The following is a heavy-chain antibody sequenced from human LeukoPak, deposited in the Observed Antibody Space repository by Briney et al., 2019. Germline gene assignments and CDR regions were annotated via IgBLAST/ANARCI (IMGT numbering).Heavy chain of an antibody. CDR2: IGGGGTT. Sequence: PGGSLRLSCAASGFPFSSHTMSWVRQAPGKGLEWVSAIGGGGTTYYVDSVKGRFTISRDNSKNTLYLQMSGLRVEDTAVYYCAKSIRPTNSWFDYWGQGSLVTVSS. D-gene: IGHD6-13*01. CDR3: AKSIRPTNSWFDY. J-gene: IGHJ4*02. V-gene: IGHV3-23*01. CDR1: GFPFSSHT.